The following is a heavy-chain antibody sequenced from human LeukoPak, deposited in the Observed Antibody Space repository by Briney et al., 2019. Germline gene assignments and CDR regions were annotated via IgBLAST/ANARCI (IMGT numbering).Heavy chain of an antibody. Sequence: PGGSLRLSCVVSGFMFSNYVMHWVRQAPGKGLEWVSVMYTGGGRYYGDSVKGRFTISRDNSKNTVFLQMNSLRVEDTALYYCTRGQSYCGADCYSDWGQGTLVTVSS. CDR3: TRGQSYCGADCYSD. V-gene: IGHV3-NL1*01. D-gene: IGHD2-21*02. J-gene: IGHJ4*02. CDR2: MYTGGGR. CDR1: GFMFSNYV.